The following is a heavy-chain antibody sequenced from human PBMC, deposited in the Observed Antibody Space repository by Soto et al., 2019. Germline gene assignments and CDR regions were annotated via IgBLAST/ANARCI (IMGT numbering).Heavy chain of an antibody. V-gene: IGHV4-31*03. CDR3: ARDLRGYSRYDYLDY. Sequence: PSETLSLTCTVSGGSSSSGGYYWSWNRQHLGKGLEWVGYSYYTGSSYYNPSLKSRVTISVDASRNQLSLRLASVTAADAAVYYCARDLRGYSRYDYLDYWGQGIPVTVSS. D-gene: IGHD5-12*01. CDR1: GGSSSSGGYY. J-gene: IGHJ4*02. CDR2: SYYTGSS.